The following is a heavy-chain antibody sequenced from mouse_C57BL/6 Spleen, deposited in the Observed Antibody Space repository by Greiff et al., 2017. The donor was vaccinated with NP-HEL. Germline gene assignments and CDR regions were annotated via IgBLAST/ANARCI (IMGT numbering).Heavy chain of an antibody. CDR1: GYTFTSYW. D-gene: IGHD2-1*01. J-gene: IGHJ4*01. CDR3: ARDYYGNYDAMDY. Sequence: QVQLQQPGAELVMPGASVKLSCKASGYTFTSYWMHWVKQRPGQGLEWIGEIDPSDSYTNYNQKFKGKSTLTVDKSSSTAYMQLSSLTSEDSAFYYCARDYYGNYDAMDYWGQGTSVTVSS. V-gene: IGHV1-69*01. CDR2: IDPSDSYT.